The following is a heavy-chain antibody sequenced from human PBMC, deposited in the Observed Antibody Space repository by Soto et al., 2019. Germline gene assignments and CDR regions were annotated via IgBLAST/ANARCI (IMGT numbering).Heavy chain of an antibody. CDR3: ARDPWNY. J-gene: IGHJ4*02. D-gene: IGHD3-3*01. Sequence: QVQLVQSGAEVKKPGASVKVSCKASGYTFTNYYMHWVRQGPGQGLEWMGIIRPTGGSTTYAQKVQGRVTMTRDTSTTTVYLELSSLRSEDTAVYYCARDPWNYWGQGTLVTVSS. CDR2: IRPTGGST. V-gene: IGHV1-46*01. CDR1: GYTFTNYY.